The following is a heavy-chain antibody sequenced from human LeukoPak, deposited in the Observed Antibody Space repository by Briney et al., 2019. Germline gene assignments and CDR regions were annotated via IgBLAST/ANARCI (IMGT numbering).Heavy chain of an antibody. CDR2: IIPIFGTA. J-gene: IGHJ6*04. CDR3: ARHITMVRGVIGSYYYYGVDV. CDR1: GGTFNSYA. Sequence: SVKVSCKASGGTFNSYAISWVRQAPGQGLEWMGGIIPIFGTANYAQKFQGRVTITADKSTSTAYMELSSLRSEDTAVYYCARHITMVRGVIGSYYYYGVDVWGKGTTVTVSS. D-gene: IGHD3-10*01. V-gene: IGHV1-69*06.